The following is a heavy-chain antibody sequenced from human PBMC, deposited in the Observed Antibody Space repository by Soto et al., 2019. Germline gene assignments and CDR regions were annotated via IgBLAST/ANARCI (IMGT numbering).Heavy chain of an antibody. V-gene: IGHV3-23*01. CDR3: AKDQHCSSTSCYTTPYGMDV. D-gene: IGHD2-2*02. Sequence: HPGGSLRLSCAASGFTFSSYAMSWVRQAPGKGLEWVSAISGSGSSTYYTDSVKGRFTISRDNSKNTLYLQMNSLRAEDTAKYYCAKDQHCSSTSCYTTPYGMDVWGQGTTVTVSS. CDR1: GFTFSSYA. J-gene: IGHJ6*02. CDR2: ISGSGSST.